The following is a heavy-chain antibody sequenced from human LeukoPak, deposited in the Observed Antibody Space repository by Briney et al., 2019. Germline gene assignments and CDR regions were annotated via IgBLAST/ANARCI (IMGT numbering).Heavy chain of an antibody. V-gene: IGHV3-30*04. CDR1: GFTFSSYA. Sequence: PXXSLRLSCAASGFTFSSYAMHWVRQAPGKGLEWVAVISYDGSNKYYADSVKGRFTISRDNSKNTLYLQMNSLRAEDTAVYYCARDPDLYYDFWSGYLPYYYYYGMDVWGQGTTVTVSS. CDR3: ARDPDLYYDFWSGYLPYYYYYGMDV. D-gene: IGHD3-3*01. J-gene: IGHJ6*02. CDR2: ISYDGSNK.